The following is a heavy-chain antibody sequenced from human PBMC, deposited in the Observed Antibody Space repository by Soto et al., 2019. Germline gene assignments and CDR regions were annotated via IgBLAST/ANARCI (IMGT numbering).Heavy chain of an antibody. CDR3: AKRAAGTSFDY. CDR1: GFTVSRDY. J-gene: IGHJ4*02. Sequence: PGGSLRLSCAASGFTVSRDYMSWVRQAPGKGLEWVSVIYTGGSTYYADSVKGRFTISRDNSKNTLYLQMNSLRAEDTAVYYCAKRAAGTSFDYWGQGTLVTVSS. V-gene: IGHV3-53*01. D-gene: IGHD6-13*01. CDR2: IYTGGST.